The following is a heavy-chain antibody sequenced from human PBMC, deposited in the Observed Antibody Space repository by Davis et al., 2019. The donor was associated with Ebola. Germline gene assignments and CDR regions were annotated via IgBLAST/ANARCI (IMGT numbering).Heavy chain of an antibody. J-gene: IGHJ4*02. V-gene: IGHV7-4-1*02. D-gene: IGHD2-15*01. CDR3: ARENFQYAAYDS. CDR1: GYNFIRQT. Sequence: AASVKVSCKASGYNFIRQTLHWVRQAPGQGLEWMGSINTNTGNPTYAPGFTGRFVFSLDTSVTTAYLHISSLKAEDTAVYYCARENFQYAAYDSWGQGTLVTVSS. CDR2: INTNTGNP.